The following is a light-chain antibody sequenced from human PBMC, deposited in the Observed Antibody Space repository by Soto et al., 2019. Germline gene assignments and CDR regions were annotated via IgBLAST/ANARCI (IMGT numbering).Light chain of an antibody. Sequence: DVQLTQSPSTLPASVGDRVAITCQATQNIFNYLNWFQQRPGKAHQLLISDASHLEPGVPSRFSGQRSGTDFTLIINDLQPEDVATYFFQQYEDLPLTFGGGTRVEV. CDR2: DAS. CDR3: QQYEDLPLT. J-gene: IGKJ4*01. CDR1: QNIFNY. V-gene: IGKV1-33*01.